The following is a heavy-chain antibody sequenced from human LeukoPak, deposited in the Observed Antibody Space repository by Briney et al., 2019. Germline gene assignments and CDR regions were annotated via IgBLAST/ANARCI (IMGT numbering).Heavy chain of an antibody. CDR3: AKGWNGYDRFDY. D-gene: IGHD5-12*01. J-gene: IGHJ4*02. CDR1: GGSISSGGYY. CDR2: IYHSGST. Sequence: SETLSFTCTVSGGSISSGGYYWSWIRQPPGKGLGWIGYIYHSGSTYYNPSLKSRVTISVDRSKNQFSLKLSSVTAEDTAVYYCAKGWNGYDRFDYWGQGTLVTVSS. V-gene: IGHV4-30-2*01.